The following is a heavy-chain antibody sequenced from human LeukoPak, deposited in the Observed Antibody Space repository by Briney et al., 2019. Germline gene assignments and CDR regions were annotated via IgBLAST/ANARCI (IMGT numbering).Heavy chain of an antibody. V-gene: IGHV4-61*02. CDR1: GGSISSGSYY. J-gene: IGHJ4*02. CDR3: ARGQSVGWEIGVCDF. D-gene: IGHD1-26*01. CDR2: IYTSGST. Sequence: SQTLSLTCTVSGGSISSGSYYWSWIRQPAGKGLEWIGRIYTSGSTNYNPSLKSRVTISVDTSKNQFSLKLSSVTAADTAVYYCARGQSVGWEIGVCDFWGQGSLVTVAS.